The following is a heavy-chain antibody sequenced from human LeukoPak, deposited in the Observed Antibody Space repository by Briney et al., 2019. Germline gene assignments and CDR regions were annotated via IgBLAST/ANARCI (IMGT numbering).Heavy chain of an antibody. J-gene: IGHJ4*02. CDR1: GFTFSSYS. Sequence: PGGSLRLSCAASGFTFSSYSMNWVRQAPGKGLEWVSVIHSGGTTYYADSVKGRFTISRDNSKNTLYLQMNSLRAEDTAVYHCASRPSGDYPYFDYWGQGTLVTVPS. D-gene: IGHD2-21*01. V-gene: IGHV3-66*01. CDR3: ASRPSGDYPYFDY. CDR2: IHSGGTT.